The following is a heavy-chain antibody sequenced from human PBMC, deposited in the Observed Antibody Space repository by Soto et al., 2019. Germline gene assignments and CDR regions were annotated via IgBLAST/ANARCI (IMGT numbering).Heavy chain of an antibody. D-gene: IGHD3-16*02. J-gene: IGHJ4*02. CDR3: ASGTAWGVIRAY. CDR2: ICFSGNT. CDR1: GASINSGGYY. V-gene: IGHV4-31*02. Sequence: SETLSLTCTVSGASINSGGYYWSWIRQLPGKGLEWIGYICFSGNTYYNPSLESRVTISLDTSQNQFSLKLSSVIAADTAVYYCASGTAWGVIRAYWGQGTLVTGS.